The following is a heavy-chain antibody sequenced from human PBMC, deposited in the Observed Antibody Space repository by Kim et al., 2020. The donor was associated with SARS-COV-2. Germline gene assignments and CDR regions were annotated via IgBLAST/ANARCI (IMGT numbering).Heavy chain of an antibody. CDR1: GFTFSSYA. Sequence: GGSLRLSCAASGFTFSSYAMHWVRQAPGKGLEWVAVISYDGSNKYYADSVKGRFTISRDNSKNTLYLQMNSLRAEDTAVYYCARDPGELWLFGNFDYWG. J-gene: IGHJ4*01. CDR2: ISYDGSNK. CDR3: ARDPGELWLFGNFDY. D-gene: IGHD5-18*01. V-gene: IGHV3-30-3*01.